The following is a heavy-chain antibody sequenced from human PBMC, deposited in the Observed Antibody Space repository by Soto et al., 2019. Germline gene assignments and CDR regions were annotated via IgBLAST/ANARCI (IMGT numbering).Heavy chain of an antibody. J-gene: IGHJ6*02. CDR3: ARPGSSSSSYISGSYYYYGMDV. CDR1: GGTFSSYT. V-gene: IGHV1-69*02. Sequence: QVQLVQSGAEVKKPGSSVKVSCKASGGTFSSYTISWVRQAPGQGLEWMGRIIPILGIANYAQKFQGRVTITADKAPSTAYMELSSLRSEDTAVYYCARPGSSSSSYISGSYYYYGMDVWGQGTTVTVSS. D-gene: IGHD6-13*01. CDR2: IIPILGIA.